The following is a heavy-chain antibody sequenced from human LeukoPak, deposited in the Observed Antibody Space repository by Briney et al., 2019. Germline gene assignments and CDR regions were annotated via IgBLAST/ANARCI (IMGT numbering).Heavy chain of an antibody. D-gene: IGHD2-15*01. Sequence: GGSLRLSCAASGFTFSNYAIHWVRQAPGKGLEWVAVISYDGSNKYYADSAKGRLTISRDNSKNTLFLQMNSLRLEDTAVYYCARDPTYCSAGSCYSGYFDYWGQGTLVTVSS. J-gene: IGHJ4*02. CDR1: GFTFSNYA. CDR2: ISYDGSNK. V-gene: IGHV3-30*04. CDR3: ARDPTYCSAGSCYSGYFDY.